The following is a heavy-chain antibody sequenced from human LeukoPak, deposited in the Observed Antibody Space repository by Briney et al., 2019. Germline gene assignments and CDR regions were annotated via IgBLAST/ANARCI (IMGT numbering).Heavy chain of an antibody. V-gene: IGHV4-34*01. CDR2: INHSGST. Sequence: SETLSLTCAVYGGSFSGYYWSWIRQPPGKGLEWIGEINHSGSTNYNPSLKSQVTISVDTSKNQFSLKLSSVTAADTAVYYCARGFYYYDRYYFDYWGQGTLVTVSS. CDR1: GGSFSGYY. J-gene: IGHJ4*02. D-gene: IGHD3-22*01. CDR3: ARGFYYYDRYYFDY.